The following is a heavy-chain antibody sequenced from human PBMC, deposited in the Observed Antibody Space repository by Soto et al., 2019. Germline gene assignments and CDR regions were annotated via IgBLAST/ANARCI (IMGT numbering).Heavy chain of an antibody. Sequence: LSLTCAASGFTFSSYAMSWVRQAPGKGLEWVSAISGSGGSTYYADSVKGRFTISRDNSKNTLYLQMNSLRAEDTAVYYCAKSGLWFGYLSFYWGQGTLVTVSS. CDR2: ISGSGGST. D-gene: IGHD3-10*01. CDR1: GFTFSSYA. V-gene: IGHV3-23*01. J-gene: IGHJ4*02. CDR3: AKSGLWFGYLSFY.